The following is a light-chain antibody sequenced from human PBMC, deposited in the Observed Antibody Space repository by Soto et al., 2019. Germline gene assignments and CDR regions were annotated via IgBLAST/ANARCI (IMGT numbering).Light chain of an antibody. CDR3: CSYAGSYTYVV. J-gene: IGLJ2*01. CDR2: DVS. V-gene: IGLV2-11*01. CDR1: SSDVGGYNY. Sequence: SVLTQPRSVSGSPGQSVTISCTGTSSDVGGYNYVSWYQQHPGKAPKLMIYDVSKRPSGVPDRFSGSKSGNTASLTISGLQAEGEADYYCCSYAGSYTYVVFGGGTKLTVL.